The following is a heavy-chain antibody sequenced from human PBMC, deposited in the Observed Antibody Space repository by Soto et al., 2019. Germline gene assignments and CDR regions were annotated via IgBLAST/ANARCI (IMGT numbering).Heavy chain of an antibody. Sequence: QVQLQESGPGLVKPSGTLSLTCAASSGSIFTTNWWSWVRQSPGRGLQWIGDIYHSGSPKYNPSLKSRVSISIEKSKDRFFLNLTSVTAADTAVYYCARKPDVATAKVGGGYVFDVWGQGTMVTVSS. CDR1: SGSIFTTNW. J-gene: IGHJ3*01. CDR3: ARKPDVATAKVGGGYVFDV. V-gene: IGHV4-4*02. D-gene: IGHD3-16*01. CDR2: IYHSGSP.